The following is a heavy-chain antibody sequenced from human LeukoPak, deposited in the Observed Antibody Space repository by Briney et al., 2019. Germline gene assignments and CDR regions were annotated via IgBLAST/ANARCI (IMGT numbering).Heavy chain of an antibody. Sequence: GGSLRLSCAASGFTFSSYAMSWVRQAPGKGLEWVSTISGSGGSTYYADSVEGRFTISRDSSKNTLYLQMNSLRAEDTAVYYCAKDRTYYYESRGYFDYWGQGTLVTVSS. D-gene: IGHD3-22*01. V-gene: IGHV3-23*01. CDR3: AKDRTYYYESRGYFDY. CDR1: GFTFSSYA. J-gene: IGHJ4*02. CDR2: ISGSGGST.